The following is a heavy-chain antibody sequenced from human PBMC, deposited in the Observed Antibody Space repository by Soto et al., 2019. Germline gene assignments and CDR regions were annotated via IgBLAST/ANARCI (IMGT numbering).Heavy chain of an antibody. Sequence: QVQLVESGGGVVQPGRSLRLSCAASGFTFSSYGMHWVRQAPGKGLEWVAVISYDGSNKYYADSVKGRFTISRDNSKNTLYLQMNSLRAEDTAVYYCAKEALTTENYYYYGMDVWGQGTTVTVSS. V-gene: IGHV3-30*18. CDR2: ISYDGSNK. J-gene: IGHJ6*02. CDR3: AKEALTTENYYYYGMDV. CDR1: GFTFSSYG. D-gene: IGHD4-17*01.